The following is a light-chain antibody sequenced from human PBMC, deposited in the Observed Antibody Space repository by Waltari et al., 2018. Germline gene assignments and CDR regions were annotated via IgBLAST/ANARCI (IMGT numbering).Light chain of an antibody. Sequence: QSVLTQPPSVSGAPGQRITISCTGTSSTTGAGYAVHWYLQLPGTAPKLLILGNNNRPSGVPDRFSASKSDTSASLAITGLQAEDEADYYCQSYDSSLSGVIFGGGTKLTVL. CDR2: GNN. V-gene: IGLV1-40*01. CDR1: SSTTGAGYA. CDR3: QSYDSSLSGVI. J-gene: IGLJ2*01.